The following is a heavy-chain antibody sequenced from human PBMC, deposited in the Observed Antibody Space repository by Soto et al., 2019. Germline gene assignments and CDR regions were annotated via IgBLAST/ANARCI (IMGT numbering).Heavy chain of an antibody. CDR1: GFTFSNAW. J-gene: IGHJ4*02. CDR2: IKSKTDGGTT. Sequence: EVQLVESGGGLVKPGGSLRLSFAASGFTFSNAWMSWVRQAPGKGLEWVGHIKSKTDGGTTDYAAPVKGRFTISRDDSKNTLSLQMNSLNTEDTAVYLCTTDLGSGWYWAWGQGTLVTVSS. CDR3: TTDLGSGWYWA. V-gene: IGHV3-15*01. D-gene: IGHD6-19*01.